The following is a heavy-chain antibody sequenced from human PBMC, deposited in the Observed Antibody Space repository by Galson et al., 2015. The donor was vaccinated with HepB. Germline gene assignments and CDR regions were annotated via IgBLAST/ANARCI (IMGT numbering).Heavy chain of an antibody. CDR1: GFTFSDYY. CDR3: AKAAADIVVVPTAYTFDY. D-gene: IGHD2-2*01. CDR2: ISSSGSTI. V-gene: IGHV3-11*04. Sequence: SLRLSCAASGFTFSDYYMSWIRQAPGKGLEWVSYISSSGSTIYYADSVKGRFTISRDNSKNTLYLQMNSLRAEDTAVYYCAKAAADIVVVPTAYTFDYWGQGTLVTVSS. J-gene: IGHJ4*02.